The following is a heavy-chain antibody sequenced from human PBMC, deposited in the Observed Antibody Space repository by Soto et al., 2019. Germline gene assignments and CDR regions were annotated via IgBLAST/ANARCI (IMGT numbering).Heavy chain of an antibody. CDR2: IYYSGST. CDR3: ARKGWPDVFDI. Sequence: VQLQESGPGLVKPSQTLSLTCTVSGGSISSGDYYWSWIRQPPGKGLEWIGYIYYSGSTYYKSSLQIQVIISIGTSKNQFSLKLSSVTAADTAVYYCARKGWPDVFDIWGQGAMVTVSS. V-gene: IGHV4-30-4*01. CDR1: GGSISSGDYY. J-gene: IGHJ3*02.